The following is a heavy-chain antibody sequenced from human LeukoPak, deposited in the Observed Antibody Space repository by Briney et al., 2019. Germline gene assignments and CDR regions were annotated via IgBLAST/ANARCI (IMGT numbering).Heavy chain of an antibody. J-gene: IGHJ3*02. Sequence: HAGGSLRLSCAASGFTFSDYILDWVRQAPGKGLEWVGRIRRKGQSYTTEYAASVKDRFTISRDDSKNSLYLHMNSLRTEDTAVYHCSRDEKEGDNSGFDIWGQGTMVTVSS. CDR3: SRDEKEGDNSGFDI. CDR1: GFTFSDYI. CDR2: IRRKGQSYTT. D-gene: IGHD3-22*01. V-gene: IGHV3-72*01.